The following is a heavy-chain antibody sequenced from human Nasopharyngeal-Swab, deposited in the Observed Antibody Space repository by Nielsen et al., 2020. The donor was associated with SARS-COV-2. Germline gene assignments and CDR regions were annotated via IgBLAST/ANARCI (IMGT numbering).Heavy chain of an antibody. CDR3: AGNHDNTF. CDR2: IKPDGSEK. CDR1: GFTFSDHW. V-gene: IGHV3-7*03. D-gene: IGHD3-22*01. J-gene: IGHJ4*02. Sequence: ETLSLTCVVSGFTFSDHWMNWVRLAPGKGLEWVANIKPDGSEKYYVDSVKGRFTISRDNARNSLFLQMDSLRVEDTAIYYCAGNHDNTFWGQGNLVAVS.